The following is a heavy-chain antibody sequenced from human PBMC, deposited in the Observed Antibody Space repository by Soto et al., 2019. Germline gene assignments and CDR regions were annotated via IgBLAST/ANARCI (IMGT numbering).Heavy chain of an antibody. CDR3: AKGQSSGAFRFFFDY. CDR1: GGSISGGGFS. Sequence: SETLSLTCAVSGGSISGGGFSWSWIRQPPGKGLEWIGYILHTGGTQYNPSLKSRVSMSVDKSKNQFSLHLTSVTAADTAVYYCAKGQSSGAFRFFFDYWGQGTLVTVSS. D-gene: IGHD3-22*01. J-gene: IGHJ4*02. CDR2: ILHTGGT. V-gene: IGHV4-30-2*01.